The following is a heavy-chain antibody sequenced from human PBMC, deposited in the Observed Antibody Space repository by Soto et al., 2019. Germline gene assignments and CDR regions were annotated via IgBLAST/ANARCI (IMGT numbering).Heavy chain of an antibody. CDR1: GFTFSSYW. Sequence: GGSLRLSCAASGFTFSSYWMHWVRQAPGKGLVWVSRINSDGSSTRYADSVKGRFTISRDNAKNTLYLQMNSLRAEDTAVYYCARLYGGYQGGMDVWGQGTTGTVSS. CDR3: ARLYGGYQGGMDV. V-gene: IGHV3-74*01. D-gene: IGHD5-12*01. CDR2: INSDGSST. J-gene: IGHJ6*02.